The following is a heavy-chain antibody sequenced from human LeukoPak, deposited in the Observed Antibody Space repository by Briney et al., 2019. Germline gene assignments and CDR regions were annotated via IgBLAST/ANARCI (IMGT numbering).Heavy chain of an antibody. CDR3: VRLRGGYDIVTGYFDS. D-gene: IGHD3-9*01. CDR1: GYSSTGNW. V-gene: IGHV5-51*01. J-gene: IGHJ4*02. Sequence: GEPLKISCQASGYSSTGNWIGWARHLPGKDLEWMAIINPDEAETRYRPTFEGQVTISAYKSISTAYLQWYSLAASDTAMYYCVRLRGGYDIVTGYFDSWGQGTLVTVSS. CDR2: INPDEAET.